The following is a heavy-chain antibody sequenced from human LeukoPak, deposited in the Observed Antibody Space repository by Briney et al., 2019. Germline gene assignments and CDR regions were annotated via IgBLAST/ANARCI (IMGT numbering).Heavy chain of an antibody. D-gene: IGHD3-22*01. J-gene: IGHJ4*02. CDR3: AKWSSVLHYYDSSLHFDY. CDR1: GFIFSNYG. V-gene: IGHV3-30*02. CDR2: IRFDGGIQ. Sequence: GGSLRLSCAASGFIFSNYGMHWVRQAPGKGLEWVAFIRFDGGIQYYADSVRGRFTISRDNSKNTLYLQMNSLRAEDTAVYYCAKWSSVLHYYDSSLHFDYWGQGTLVTVSS.